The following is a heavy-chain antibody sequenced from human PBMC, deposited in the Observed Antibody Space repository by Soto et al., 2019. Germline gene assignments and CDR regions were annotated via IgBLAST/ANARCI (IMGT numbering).Heavy chain of an antibody. D-gene: IGHD5-12*01. CDR1: GYSFTSYW. J-gene: IGHJ4*02. CDR2: IDPSDSYT. Sequence: GESLKISCKGSGYSFTSYWISWVRQMPGKGLEWMGRIDPSDSYTNYSPSFQGHVTISADKSISTAYLQWSSLKASDTAMYYCARHTYVEMASAESTEDDYWGQGTQVTVSS. V-gene: IGHV5-10-1*01. CDR3: ARHTYVEMASAESTEDDY.